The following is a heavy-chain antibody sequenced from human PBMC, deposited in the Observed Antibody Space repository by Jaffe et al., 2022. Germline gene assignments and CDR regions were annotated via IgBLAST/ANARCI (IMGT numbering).Heavy chain of an antibody. J-gene: IGHJ3*02. Sequence: QVQLQESGPGLVKPSETLSLTCAVSGYSISSGYYWGWIRQPPGKGLEWIGSIYHSGSTYYNPSLKSRVTISVDTSKNQFSLKLSSVTAADTAVYYCASPSSSWTKDAFDIWGQGTMVTVSS. V-gene: IGHV4-38-2*01. D-gene: IGHD6-13*01. CDR2: IYHSGST. CDR3: ASPSSSWTKDAFDI. CDR1: GYSISSGYY.